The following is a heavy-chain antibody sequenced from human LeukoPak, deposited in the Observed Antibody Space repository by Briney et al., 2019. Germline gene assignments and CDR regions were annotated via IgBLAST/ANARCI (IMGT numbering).Heavy chain of an antibody. CDR1: GGSISGGGYS. J-gene: IGHJ4*02. D-gene: IGHD4-17*01. V-gene: IGHV4-31*03. CDR2: IYYSGST. CDR3: ARGGDYGDRNTFDY. Sequence: SQTLSLTCTVSGGSISGGGYSWSWIRQHPGKGLEWIGYIYYSGSTYYNPSLKSRVTISVDTSKNQFSPKLSSVTAADTAVYYCARGGDYGDRNTFDYWGQGTLVTVSS.